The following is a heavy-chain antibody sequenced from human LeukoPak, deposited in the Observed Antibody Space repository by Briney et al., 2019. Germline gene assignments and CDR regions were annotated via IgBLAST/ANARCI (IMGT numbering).Heavy chain of an antibody. D-gene: IGHD1-1*01. CDR1: GYTFTSYG. J-gene: IGHJ4*02. CDR3: ARARAGTTLFDY. CDR2: ISAYNGNT. Sequence: ASVKVSCKASGYTFTSYGISWVRQAPGQGLEWMGWISAYNGNTNYAQKLQGRVTMTTDTSTSTAYMELRSPRSDDTAVYYCARARAGTTLFDYWGQGTLVTVSS. V-gene: IGHV1-18*01.